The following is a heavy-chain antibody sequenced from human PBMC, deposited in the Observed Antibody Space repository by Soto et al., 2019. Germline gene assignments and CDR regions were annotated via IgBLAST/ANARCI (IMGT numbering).Heavy chain of an antibody. J-gene: IGHJ6*02. CDR2: IIPIFGTA. V-gene: IGHV1-69*01. D-gene: IGHD3-3*01. CDR1: GGTFSSYA. CDR3: ARDQGLGTIFGVDYYGMDV. Sequence: QVQLVQSGAEVKKPGSSVKVSCKASGGTFSSYAISWVRQAPGQGLEWMGGIIPIFGTANYAQKFQGRVTITADESTSTAYMELSSLRSEDTAVYYCARDQGLGTIFGVDYYGMDVWGQGTTVTVSS.